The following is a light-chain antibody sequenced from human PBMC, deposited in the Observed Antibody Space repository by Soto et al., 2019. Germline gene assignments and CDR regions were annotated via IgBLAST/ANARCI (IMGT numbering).Light chain of an antibody. CDR3: QQYYDWPT. V-gene: IGKV3-15*01. CDR1: QRITT. J-gene: IGKJ1*01. Sequence: EIVMTQSPATLSLSPGERATLSCRASQRITTVACYQQKPGQAPRLLIYGLSIRAPGIPTRFTVSGSGTEFTLTITSLQSEDFGVYYCQQYYDWPTFGQGTRWIS. CDR2: GLS.